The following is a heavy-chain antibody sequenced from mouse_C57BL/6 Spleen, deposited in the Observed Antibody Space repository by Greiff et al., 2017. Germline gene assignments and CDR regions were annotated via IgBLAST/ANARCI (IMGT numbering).Heavy chain of an antibody. V-gene: IGHV1-80*01. Sequence: QVQLKESGAELVKPGASVKISCKASGYAFSSYWMNWVKQRPGKGLEWIGQIYPGDGDTNYNGKFKGKANLTADKSSSTAYMQLSSLTSEDSAVYFCAREDDGYPAWFAYWGPGTLVTVSA. J-gene: IGHJ3*01. CDR3: AREDDGYPAWFAY. CDR1: GYAFSSYW. CDR2: IYPGDGDT. D-gene: IGHD2-3*01.